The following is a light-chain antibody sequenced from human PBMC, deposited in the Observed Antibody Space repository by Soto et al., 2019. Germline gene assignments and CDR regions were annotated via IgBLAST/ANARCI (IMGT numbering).Light chain of an antibody. CDR1: SSDIGGYNY. J-gene: IGLJ1*01. Sequence: QSVLTQPASVSGSPGQSLTISCTGTSSDIGGYNYVSWYQQYPGKAPKLMIYDVSNRPSGVSDRFSGSKSGNTASLTISGLQAEDEADYYCSSYTSSSTPYVFGTGTKVTVL. CDR3: SSYTSSSTPYV. CDR2: DVS. V-gene: IGLV2-14*01.